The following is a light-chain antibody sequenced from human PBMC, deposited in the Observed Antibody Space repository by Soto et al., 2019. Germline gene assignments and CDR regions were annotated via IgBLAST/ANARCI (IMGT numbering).Light chain of an antibody. CDR1: SSDVGGYNY. CDR3: SSYAGSNNLV. V-gene: IGLV2-8*01. J-gene: IGLJ2*01. Sequence: QSALTQPPSASGSPGQSVTISCTGTSSDVGGYNYVSWYQQHPGKASKLMIYEVSTRPSGVPDRFSGSKSGNTASLTVSGLQAEDEADYYCSSYAGSNNLVFGGGTKLTVL. CDR2: EVS.